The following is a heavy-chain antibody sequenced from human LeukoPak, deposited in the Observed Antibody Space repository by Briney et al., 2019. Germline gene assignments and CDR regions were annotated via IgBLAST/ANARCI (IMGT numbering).Heavy chain of an antibody. CDR1: GYTFTGYY. CDR2: INPNSGGT. Sequence: ASVKVSCKASGYTFTGYYIHWVRQAPGQGLEWMGRINPNSGGTNYAQKFQGRVTMTSDTSITTAYMEVSRLRSDDTAVYYCASGARTHYYDGSGYYFDYWGQGTLVTVSS. J-gene: IGHJ4*02. CDR3: ASGARTHYYDGSGYYFDY. D-gene: IGHD3-22*01. V-gene: IGHV1-2*06.